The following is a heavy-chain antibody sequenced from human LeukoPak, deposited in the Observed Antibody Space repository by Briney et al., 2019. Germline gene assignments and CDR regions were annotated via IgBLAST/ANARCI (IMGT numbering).Heavy chain of an antibody. V-gene: IGHV4-4*02. CDR1: GGSISSSNW. J-gene: IGHJ3*02. Sequence: SETLSLTCAVSGGSISSSNWWSWVRQPPGKGLEWIGETYHSGSTNYNPSLKSRVTISVDKSKNQFSLKLSSVTAADTAVYYCARDIAAASDAFDIWGQGTMVTVSS. D-gene: IGHD6-13*01. CDR3: ARDIAAASDAFDI. CDR2: TYHSGST.